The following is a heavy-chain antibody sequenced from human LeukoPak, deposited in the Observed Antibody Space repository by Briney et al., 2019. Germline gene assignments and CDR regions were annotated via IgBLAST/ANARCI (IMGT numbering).Heavy chain of an antibody. D-gene: IGHD6-25*01. CDR3: ATRGGPLDY. Sequence: GASVKVSCKASGYTFSNYYIHWVRQAPGQGLEWMGGFDPEDGETIYAQKFQGRVTMTEDTSTDTAYMELSSLRSEDTAVYYCATRGGPLDYWGQGTLVTVSS. V-gene: IGHV1-24*01. CDR2: FDPEDGET. J-gene: IGHJ4*02. CDR1: GYTFSNYY.